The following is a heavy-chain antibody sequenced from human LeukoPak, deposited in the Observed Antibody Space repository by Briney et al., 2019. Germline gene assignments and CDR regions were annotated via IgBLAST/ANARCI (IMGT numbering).Heavy chain of an antibody. CDR3: ARDLTVRCSGGSCYSAFDY. V-gene: IGHV3-7*01. J-gene: IGHJ4*02. Sequence: PGESLRLSCAASGFTFSSYWMSWVRQAPGKGLEWVANIKQDGSEKYYVDSVKGRFTISRDNAKDSLYLQMNSLRAEDTAVYYCARDLTVRCSGGSCYSAFDYWGQGTLVTVSS. D-gene: IGHD2-15*01. CDR1: GFTFSSYW. CDR2: IKQDGSEK.